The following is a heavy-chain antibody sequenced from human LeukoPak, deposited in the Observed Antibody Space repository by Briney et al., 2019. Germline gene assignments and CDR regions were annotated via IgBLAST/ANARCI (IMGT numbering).Heavy chain of an antibody. D-gene: IGHD1-26*01. CDR3: ARSSRGGGSYYSY. Sequence: GGSLRLSCAASGFTLSSYEMNWVRQAPGKGLEWVSYISSSGSTIYYADSVKGRFTISRDNAKNSLYLQMNSLRAEDTAVYYCARSSRGGGSYYSYWGQGTLVTVSS. CDR1: GFTLSSYE. CDR2: ISSSGSTI. J-gene: IGHJ4*02. V-gene: IGHV3-48*03.